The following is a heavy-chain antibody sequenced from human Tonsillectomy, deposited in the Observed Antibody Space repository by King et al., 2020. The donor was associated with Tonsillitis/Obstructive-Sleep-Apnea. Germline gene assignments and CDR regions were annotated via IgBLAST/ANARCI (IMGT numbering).Heavy chain of an antibody. CDR1: GLSVMTNY. J-gene: IGHJ4*02. Sequence: VQLVESGGGLIQPGGSLRLSCAASGLSVMTNYMTWVRQAPGKGLEWVSVIYAGGSTTYADSVTGRFTISRDYSKNTVDLQMKSLRDEDTDVYYCASGKTWLSSWGQGTLVTVSA. CDR3: ASGKTWLSS. D-gene: IGHD6-19*01. CDR2: IYAGGST. V-gene: IGHV3-53*01.